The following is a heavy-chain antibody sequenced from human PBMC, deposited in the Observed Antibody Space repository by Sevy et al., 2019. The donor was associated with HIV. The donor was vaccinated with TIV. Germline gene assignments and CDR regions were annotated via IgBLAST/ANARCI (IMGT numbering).Heavy chain of an antibody. CDR3: AEIYDPRNSQYYGMEV. J-gene: IGHJ6*02. CDR1: GGSFNNYA. CDR2: LIAIYGAP. Sequence: ASVKVSCKASGGSFNNYAVSWVRQAPGQGLEWMGGLIAIYGAPDYAQKFQGRITITADESTSTIYMELSSLRSVDTAVYFCAEIYDPRNSQYYGMEVWGQGTAVTVSS. D-gene: IGHD3-22*01. V-gene: IGHV1-69*13.